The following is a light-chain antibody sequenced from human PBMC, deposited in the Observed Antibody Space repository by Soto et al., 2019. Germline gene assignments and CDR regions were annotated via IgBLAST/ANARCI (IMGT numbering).Light chain of an antibody. V-gene: IGKV3-20*01. CDR2: GAS. J-gene: IGKJ2*01. Sequence: EIVLTQSPGTLSLSPGERATLSCRASQSLSTTYLAWYQQKPGQAPRLLIYGASNRATGIPDRFGGSGSGTDFTLTISRLEAEDFAVYYCQQYGRSPPYTFGQGTKLDIK. CDR3: QQYGRSPPYT. CDR1: QSLSTTY.